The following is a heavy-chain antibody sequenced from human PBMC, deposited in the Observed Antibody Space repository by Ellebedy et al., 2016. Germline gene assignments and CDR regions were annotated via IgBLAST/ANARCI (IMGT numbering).Heavy chain of an antibody. D-gene: IGHD3-10*01. CDR3: AREDRSGTYSHWSFDL. CDR2: IWHDGSKE. CDR1: EFTFRDYG. V-gene: IGHV3-33*01. J-gene: IGHJ2*01. Sequence: GGSLRLXCVASEFTFRDYGMHWVRQSPDKGLEWVSFIWHDGSKEYYAASVRGRFTVSRDNFKKKLFLQLSSLRVDDTAVYYCAREDRSGTYSHWSFDLWGRGTLVAVSS.